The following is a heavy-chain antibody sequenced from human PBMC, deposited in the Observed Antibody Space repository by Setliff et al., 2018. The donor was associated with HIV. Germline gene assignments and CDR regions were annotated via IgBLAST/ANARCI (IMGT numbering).Heavy chain of an antibody. D-gene: IGHD5-18*01. J-gene: IGHJ5*02. Sequence: LSLTCAVYGGSFSGYYWIWIRQPPGKGLQWIGEVNHSGSTNYNPSLKSRVTILVDTSKNQFSLNLTSVTAADTALYYCSNWNTTIDEDAWGQGTLVTVSS. V-gene: IGHV4-34*01. CDR3: SNWNTTIDEDA. CDR1: GGSFSGYY. CDR2: VNHSGST.